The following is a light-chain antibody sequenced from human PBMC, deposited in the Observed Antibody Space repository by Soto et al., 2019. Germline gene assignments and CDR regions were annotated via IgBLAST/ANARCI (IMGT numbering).Light chain of an antibody. J-gene: IGKJ5*01. V-gene: IGKV3-20*01. CDR2: GAS. CDR3: QQYGTLPIT. Sequence: EIVLTQSPATLSLSLGERATLSCRASQSVSSSYLAWYQQKPGQAPRLFIYGASSRATGIPDRFSGSGSGTDFTLTIGRLEPEDFAVYYCQQYGTLPITFGQGTRLEIK. CDR1: QSVSSSY.